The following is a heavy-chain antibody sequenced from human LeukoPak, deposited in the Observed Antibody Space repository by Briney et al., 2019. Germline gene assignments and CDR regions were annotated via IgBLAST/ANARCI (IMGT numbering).Heavy chain of an antibody. D-gene: IGHD3-10*01. Sequence: PGGSLRLSCAASGFTFSSYSMNWVRQAPGKGLEWVSSISSSSSYIYYADSVKGRFTISRDNAKNSLYRQMNSLRAEDTAVYYCARELAVYYGSGSYYNPLNWFDPWGQGTLVTVSS. CDR3: ARELAVYYGSGSYYNPLNWFDP. J-gene: IGHJ5*02. CDR2: ISSSSSYI. CDR1: GFTFSSYS. V-gene: IGHV3-21*01.